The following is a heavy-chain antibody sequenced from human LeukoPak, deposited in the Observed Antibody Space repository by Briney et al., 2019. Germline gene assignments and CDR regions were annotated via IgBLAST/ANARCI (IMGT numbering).Heavy chain of an antibody. CDR2: INPNSGGT. V-gene: IGHV1-2*02. Sequence: ASVKVSCKVSGYTLTELSMHWVRQAPGQGLEWMGWINPNSGGTNYAQKFQGRVTMTRDTSISTAYMELSRLRSDDTAVYYCARDRYIVVVTALTEFDYWGQGTLVTVSS. D-gene: IGHD2-21*02. J-gene: IGHJ4*02. CDR3: ARDRYIVVVTALTEFDY. CDR1: GYTLTELS.